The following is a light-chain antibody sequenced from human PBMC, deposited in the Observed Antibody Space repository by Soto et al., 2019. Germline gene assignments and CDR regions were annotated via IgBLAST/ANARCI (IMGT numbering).Light chain of an antibody. V-gene: IGKV3-20*01. CDR3: QQYDTAPRT. CDR1: QSVSSNY. J-gene: IGKJ1*01. CDR2: GAS. Sequence: EIVLTQSPGTLSLSPGERATLSCRASQSVSSNYLAWYQQKRGQAPRLLIYGASSRATGIPTRFSGSGSGTDFTITISRLEPEDFAVYYCQQYDTAPRTFGQGTKVEI.